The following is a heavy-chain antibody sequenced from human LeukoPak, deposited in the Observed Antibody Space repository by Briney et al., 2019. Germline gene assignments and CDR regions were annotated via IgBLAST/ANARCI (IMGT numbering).Heavy chain of an antibody. CDR1: GFTFSSYA. CDR3: AKGVVVIAAKYYFDY. D-gene: IGHD2-15*01. Sequence: GSLRLSCAASGFTFSSYAMNWVRQAPGKGLEWVSGISGSGTNTYYADSVKGRFTISRDNSKNTLYMQMNSLRAEDTAVYYCAKGVVVIAAKYYFDYWGQGTLVTVSS. CDR2: ISGSGTNT. J-gene: IGHJ4*02. V-gene: IGHV3-23*01.